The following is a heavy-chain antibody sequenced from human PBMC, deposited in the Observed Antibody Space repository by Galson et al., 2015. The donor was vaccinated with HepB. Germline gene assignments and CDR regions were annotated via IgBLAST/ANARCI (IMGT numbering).Heavy chain of an antibody. CDR1: GYTFTSYD. Sequence: SVKVSCKASGYTFTSYDINWVRQATGQGLEWMGWMNPNSGNTGYAQKFQGRVTMTRNTSISTAYMELSSLRSEDTAVYYCARRRTVSRNRVDIVATNWFDPWGQGTLVTVSS. CDR3: ARRRTVSRNRVDIVATNWFDP. V-gene: IGHV1-8*01. CDR2: MNPNSGNT. D-gene: IGHD5-12*01. J-gene: IGHJ5*02.